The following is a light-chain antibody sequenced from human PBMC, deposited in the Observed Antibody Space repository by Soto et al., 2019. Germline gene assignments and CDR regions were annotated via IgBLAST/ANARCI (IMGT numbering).Light chain of an antibody. J-gene: IGLJ3*02. Sequence: QSALTQPASVSGSPGQSFTISCTGTNSDIGSYNLVSWYQQHPGKAPKLMIYEGSKRPSGVSNRFSGSKSGNTASLTISGLQAEDEADYYCCSYAGSDIWVFGGGTKVTVL. CDR3: CSYAGSDIWV. CDR1: NSDIGSYNL. CDR2: EGS. V-gene: IGLV2-23*01.